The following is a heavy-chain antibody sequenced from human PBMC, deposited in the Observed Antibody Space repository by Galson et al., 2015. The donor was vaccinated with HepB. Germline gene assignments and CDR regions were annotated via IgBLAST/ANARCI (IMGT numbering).Heavy chain of an antibody. CDR1: GFTFSSYA. V-gene: IGHV3-23*01. J-gene: IGHJ4*02. Sequence: SLRLSCASSGFTFSSYAMTWVRQAPGKGLEWVAAITGSGGSTDYADSVKGRFTISRDSSKNTLYLQMHGLRAEDTAVYYCAKQIAAAYKEVHDYWGQGTLVTVSS. CDR3: AKQIAAAYKEVHDY. D-gene: IGHD6-13*01. CDR2: ITGSGGST.